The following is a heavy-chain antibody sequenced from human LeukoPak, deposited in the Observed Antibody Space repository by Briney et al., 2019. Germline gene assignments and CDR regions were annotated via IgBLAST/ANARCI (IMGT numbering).Heavy chain of an antibody. CDR1: GYNFASYW. D-gene: IGHD6-13*01. CDR3: ARRVSSNWYYYYYGMDV. CDR2: IYPGDSDT. J-gene: IGHJ6*02. V-gene: IGHV5-51*01. Sequence: GESLKISCKASGYNFASYWIGWVRQVPGKGLEWMGIIYPGDSDTRYSPSFQGQVTISADKSISTAYLQWSSLKASDTAMYYCARRVSSNWYYYYYGMDVWGQGTTVTVSS.